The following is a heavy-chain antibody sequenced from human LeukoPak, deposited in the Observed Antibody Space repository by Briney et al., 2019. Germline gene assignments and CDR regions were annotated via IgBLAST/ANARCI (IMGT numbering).Heavy chain of an antibody. CDR1: EYTFSGYY. J-gene: IGHJ6*03. Sequence: ASVKVSCKASEYTFSGYYIHWVRQAPGQGLEWMGWINPDSGGTNYAQNFQGRVTMTRDASINTAYMELSRLTYDDTAVYYCARGRATVLWYMDVWGKGTTVTVSS. CDR2: INPDSGGT. V-gene: IGHV1-2*02. CDR3: ARGRATVLWYMDV. D-gene: IGHD4-11*01.